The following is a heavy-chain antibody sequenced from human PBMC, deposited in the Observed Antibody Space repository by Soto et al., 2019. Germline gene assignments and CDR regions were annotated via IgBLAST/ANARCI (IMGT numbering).Heavy chain of an antibody. V-gene: IGHV4-30-2*01. J-gene: IGHJ4*02. Sequence: PSETLSLTCAVSGDSISSGGYSWNWIRQAPGKGLEWIGYIYQSGSTSYNPSLKSRVTISVDRSKNQFSLKLNSVTAADTAVYYCARDNRSGYYFEEWGQGTQVTVSS. D-gene: IGHD3-3*01. CDR1: GDSISSGGYS. CDR3: ARDNRSGYYFEE. CDR2: IYQSGST.